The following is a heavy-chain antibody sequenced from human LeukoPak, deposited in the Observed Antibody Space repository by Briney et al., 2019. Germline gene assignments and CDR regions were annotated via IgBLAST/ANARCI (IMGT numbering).Heavy chain of an antibody. Sequence: PGGSLGLSCAASGFIFSSYDMYWVRQAPGKGLEWVAVISNDGNNKQYADSVKGRFTISRDNSKNTLYLQMNSLRADDTAVYHCAKDGLMRFFDYWGQGTLVTVSS. CDR2: ISNDGNNK. J-gene: IGHJ4*02. D-gene: IGHD2-8*01. V-gene: IGHV3-30*18. CDR1: GFIFSSYD. CDR3: AKDGLMRFFDY.